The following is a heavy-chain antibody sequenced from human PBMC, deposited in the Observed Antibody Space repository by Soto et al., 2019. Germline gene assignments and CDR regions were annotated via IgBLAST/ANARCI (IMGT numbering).Heavy chain of an antibody. Sequence: KPSETLSLTCNVSGGSISTFYWNWIRQSAEKGLEWIGRVYITGSTNYHPSLKSRVTMSVDTSKNQFSLKMSSVTAADTAVYYCARGGRDGFDIWGQGTRVTVSS. CDR2: VYITGST. CDR3: ARGGRDGFDI. V-gene: IGHV4-4*07. CDR1: GGSISTFY. J-gene: IGHJ3*02.